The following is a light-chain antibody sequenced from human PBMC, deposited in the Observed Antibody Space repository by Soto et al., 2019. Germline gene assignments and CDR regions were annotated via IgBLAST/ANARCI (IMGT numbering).Light chain of an antibody. CDR1: QDIRND. CDR3: LQDNTYPWT. J-gene: IGKJ1*01. V-gene: IGKV1-6*01. Sequence: ALQMTQSPSSLSASVGDRVTITCRASQDIRNDLGWYQQRPGKAPKLLIYAASNLHTGVPSRFSGSGSGTHFTLTIRGLQPEDIATYFCLQDNTYPWTFGQGTKVAIK. CDR2: AAS.